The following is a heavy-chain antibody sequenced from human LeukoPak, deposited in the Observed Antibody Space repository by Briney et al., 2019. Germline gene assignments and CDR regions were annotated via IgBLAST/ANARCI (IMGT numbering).Heavy chain of an antibody. CDR2: IRSKAYGGTT. D-gene: IGHD3-22*01. CDR3: TRDLAPLYYYDSSGPLAFDI. CDR1: GFSFSSYA. J-gene: IGHJ3*02. Sequence: GGSLRLSCAASGFSFSSYAMSWVRQAPGKGLEWVGFIRSKAYGGTTEYAASVKGRFTISRDDSKSIAYLQMNSLKTEDTAAYYCTRDLAPLYYYDSSGPLAFDIWGQGTMVTVSS. V-gene: IGHV3-49*04.